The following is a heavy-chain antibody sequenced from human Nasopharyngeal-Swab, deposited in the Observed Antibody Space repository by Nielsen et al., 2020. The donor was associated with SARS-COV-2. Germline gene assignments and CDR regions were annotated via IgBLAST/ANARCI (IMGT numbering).Heavy chain of an antibody. Sequence: ASVKVSCKASGYTFTSYGISWVRQAPGQGLEWMGWNSPYNGNTNYAQKLQGSVTMTTNTSTSTAYMELRSLRSDDTAVYYCSSNPLYCSSTSCYHDAFDIWGKGTMVTVSS. CDR1: GYTFTSYG. D-gene: IGHD2-2*01. CDR2: NSPYNGNT. J-gene: IGHJ3*02. V-gene: IGHV1-18*01. CDR3: SSNPLYCSSTSCYHDAFDI.